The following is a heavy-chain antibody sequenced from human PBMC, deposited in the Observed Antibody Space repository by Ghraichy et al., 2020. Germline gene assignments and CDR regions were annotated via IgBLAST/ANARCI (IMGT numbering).Heavy chain of an antibody. CDR1: GYTLTELS. V-gene: IGHV1-24*01. Sequence: ASVKVSCKVSGYTLTELSMHWVRQAPGKGLEWMGGFDPEDGETIYAQKFQGRVTMTEDTSTDTAYMELSSLRSEDTAVYYCATGGGSYQAFDYWGQGTLVTVSS. CDR2: FDPEDGET. J-gene: IGHJ4*02. CDR3: ATGGGSYQAFDY. D-gene: IGHD1-26*01.